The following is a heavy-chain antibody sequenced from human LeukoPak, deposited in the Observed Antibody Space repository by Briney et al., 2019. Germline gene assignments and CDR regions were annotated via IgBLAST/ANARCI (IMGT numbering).Heavy chain of an antibody. Sequence: GGSLRLSCAASGFTFSSYGMHWVRQAPGKGLEWVAVISYDGSNKYYADSVKGRFTISRDNSKNTLFLQMNSLRAGDTAVYYCAKEMPSYRYFDFWGQGTLVTVSS. V-gene: IGHV3-30*18. CDR2: ISYDGSNK. CDR3: AKEMPSYRYFDF. D-gene: IGHD3-16*02. J-gene: IGHJ4*02. CDR1: GFTFSSYG.